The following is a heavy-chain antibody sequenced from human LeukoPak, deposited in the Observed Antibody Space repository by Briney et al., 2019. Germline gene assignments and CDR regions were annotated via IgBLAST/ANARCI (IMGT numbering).Heavy chain of an antibody. J-gene: IGHJ4*02. CDR1: GFTFSGFG. Sequence: GGSLRLSCAASGFTFSGFGMHWVRQAPGKGLEWVAVIWYDGSNKYYADSVKGRFTISRDNSKNTLYLQMNSLRAEDTAVYYCARAYADYWGQGTLVTVSS. D-gene: IGHD4-17*01. CDR2: IWYDGSNK. V-gene: IGHV3-30*19. CDR3: ARAYADY.